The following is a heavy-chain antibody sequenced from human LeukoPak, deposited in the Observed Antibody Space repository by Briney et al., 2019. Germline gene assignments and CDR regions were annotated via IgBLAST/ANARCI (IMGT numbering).Heavy chain of an antibody. V-gene: IGHV4-38-2*02. Sequence: PSETLSLTCTVSGYSLSSGYYWGWIRQPPGKGLEWIGSVDHSGGTYYNPSLKSRVTISVDTSKNQFSLKLSSVTAADTAVYYCARDISSSSFDYWGQGTLVTVSS. CDR3: ARDISSSSFDY. D-gene: IGHD6-6*01. CDR1: GYSLSSGYY. CDR2: VDHSGGT. J-gene: IGHJ4*02.